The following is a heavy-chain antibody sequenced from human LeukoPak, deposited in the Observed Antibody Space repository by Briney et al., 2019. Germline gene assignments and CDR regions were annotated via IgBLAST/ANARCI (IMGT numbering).Heavy chain of an antibody. D-gene: IGHD3-3*01. V-gene: IGHV3-30*02. Sequence: GGSLRLSCAASGFTFSSYGMHWVRQAPGKGLEWVAFIRYDGSNKYYADSVKGRFTISRDNSKNTLYLQMNSLRAEDTAVYYCARDPHQYYDFWSGYLFDPWGQGTLVTVSS. CDR3: ARDPHQYYDFWSGYLFDP. CDR2: IRYDGSNK. J-gene: IGHJ5*02. CDR1: GFTFSSYG.